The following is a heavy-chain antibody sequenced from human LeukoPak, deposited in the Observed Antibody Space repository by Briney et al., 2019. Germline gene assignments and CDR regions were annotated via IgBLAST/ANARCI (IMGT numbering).Heavy chain of an antibody. V-gene: IGHV3-74*01. Sequence: PGESLRLSCAASGFTFSSYVMHWVRQAPGKGLVWVARLSSDKSFTSYADSVKGRFTISRDNAKNTLYLQMNSLRAEDTAVYYCARDLNWLLFDYWGQGTLVTVSS. D-gene: IGHD3-9*01. J-gene: IGHJ4*02. CDR1: GFTFSSYV. CDR3: ARDLNWLLFDY. CDR2: LSSDKSFT.